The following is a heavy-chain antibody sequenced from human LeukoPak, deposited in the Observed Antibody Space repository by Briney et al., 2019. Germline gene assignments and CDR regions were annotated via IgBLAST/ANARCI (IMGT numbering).Heavy chain of an antibody. J-gene: IGHJ3*02. CDR2: IYYSGST. D-gene: IGHD4-17*01. CDR1: GGSISSGGYY. CDR3: ARVLPGEYGDADAFDI. V-gene: IGHV4-31*03. Sequence: PSETLSLTCTVSGGSISSGGYYWRWIRRHPGKGREWIVYIYYSGSTYYNPSLKSRVTISVDTSKNQFSLKLSSVTAADTAVYYCARVLPGEYGDADAFDIWGQGTMVTVSS.